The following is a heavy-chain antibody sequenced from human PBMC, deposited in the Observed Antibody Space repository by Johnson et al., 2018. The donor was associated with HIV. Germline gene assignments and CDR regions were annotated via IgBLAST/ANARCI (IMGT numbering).Heavy chain of an antibody. CDR3: AGGSGWELLPNDAFDI. CDR2: IKQDDSEK. CDR1: GFTFNSYW. D-gene: IGHD1-26*01. Sequence: VQLVESGGGLVQPGGSLRLSCAASGFTFNSYWMNWVRQAPGKGLEWVANIKQDDSEKYYVDSVKDRFTISRDNAKNSLYLQMTSLRAEDTAVYSCAGGSGWELLPNDAFDIWGQGTMVTVSS. J-gene: IGHJ3*02. V-gene: IGHV3-7*01.